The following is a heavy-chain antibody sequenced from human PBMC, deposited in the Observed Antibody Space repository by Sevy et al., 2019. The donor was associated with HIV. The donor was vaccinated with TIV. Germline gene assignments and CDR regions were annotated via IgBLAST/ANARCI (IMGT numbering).Heavy chain of an antibody. J-gene: IGHJ5*02. D-gene: IGHD2-15*01. CDR2: SDPQHGET. Sequence: ASVKVSCKVSGYTLTKLSIHWVRQAPGKGLEWMGNSDPQHGETIYAQNFQGRVTMTEDTSTDTAFMELSSLTSEDTALYYCAIVGLRYFSGSSVYQGDWFDPWGPGTLVTVSS. V-gene: IGHV1-24*01. CDR1: GYTLTKLS. CDR3: AIVGLRYFSGSSVYQGDWFDP.